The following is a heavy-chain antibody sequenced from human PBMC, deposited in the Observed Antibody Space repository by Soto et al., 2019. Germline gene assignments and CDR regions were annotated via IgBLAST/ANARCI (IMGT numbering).Heavy chain of an antibody. Sequence: SETLSLTCAVSGGSISSGGYSWSWTRQPPGKGLEWIGYIYDSGSTNYNPSLKSRVTISVDTSKNQFSLRLTSVTAADTAVYYCAAAPRYRGQGTLVTVSS. CDR3: AAAPRY. CDR2: IYDSGST. CDR1: GGSISSGGYS. V-gene: IGHV4-61*08. D-gene: IGHD2-15*01. J-gene: IGHJ4*02.